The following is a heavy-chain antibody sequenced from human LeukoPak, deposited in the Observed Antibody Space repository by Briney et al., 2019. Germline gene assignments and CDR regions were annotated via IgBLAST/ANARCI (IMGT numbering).Heavy chain of an antibody. V-gene: IGHV4-34*01. CDR1: GGSFSDYY. Sequence: PSETLSLTCAVYGGSFSDYYWTWIRQPPGKGLEWIGEINHVETANYNPSLKSRVAISVDTSKSQFSLKLSSVTAADTAVYYCARNKGRYGSGRVHFDPWGQGTLVTVSS. CDR2: INHVETA. J-gene: IGHJ5*02. D-gene: IGHD3-10*01. CDR3: ARNKGRYGSGRVHFDP.